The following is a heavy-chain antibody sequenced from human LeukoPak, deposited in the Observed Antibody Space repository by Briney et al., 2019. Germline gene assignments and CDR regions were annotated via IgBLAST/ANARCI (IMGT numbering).Heavy chain of an antibody. J-gene: IGHJ4*02. V-gene: IGHV3-74*01. CDR2: INSDGCST. Sequence: GGSLRLSCAASGFTFSSHWMHWVRQAPGKGLVWVSRINSDGCSTSYADSVKGRFTISRDNAKNTLYLQMDSLRAEDTAMYYCARGTGSYYSLGYWGQGTLVTVSS. D-gene: IGHD1-26*01. CDR1: GFTFSSHW. CDR3: ARGTGSYYSLGY.